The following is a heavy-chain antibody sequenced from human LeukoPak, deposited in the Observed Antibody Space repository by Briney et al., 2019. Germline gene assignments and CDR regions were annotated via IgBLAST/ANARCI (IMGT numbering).Heavy chain of an antibody. CDR1: GYTFTSYG. CDR3: ARDITMIVVVNDAFDI. V-gene: IGHV1-18*01. J-gene: IGHJ3*02. D-gene: IGHD3-22*01. Sequence: GASVKVSCKASGYTFTSYGISWVRQAPGQGLEWMGWISAYNGNTNYAQKLQGRVTMTTDTSTSTAYMELRSLRSDDTAVYYCARDITMIVVVNDAFDIWGQGTMVTVSS. CDR2: ISAYNGNT.